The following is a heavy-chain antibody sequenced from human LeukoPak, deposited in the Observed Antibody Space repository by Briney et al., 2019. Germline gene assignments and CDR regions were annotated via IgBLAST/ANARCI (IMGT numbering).Heavy chain of an antibody. Sequence: GGSLRLSCAASGFTFSSYGMHWVRQAPGKGLEWVAFIRYDGSNKYYADSVKGRFTISRDNSKNTLYLQMNSLTAEDTAVYYCAKNARRFLGYYYYMDVWGKGTTVTAS. D-gene: IGHD3-3*01. J-gene: IGHJ6*03. CDR1: GFTFSSYG. CDR3: AKNARRFLGYYYYMDV. CDR2: IRYDGSNK. V-gene: IGHV3-30*02.